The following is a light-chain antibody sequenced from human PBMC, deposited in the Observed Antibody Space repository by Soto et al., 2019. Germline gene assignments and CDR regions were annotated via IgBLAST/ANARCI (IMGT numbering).Light chain of an antibody. CDR3: SSYTSSHTLYV. CDR1: SSDVDGYND. CDR2: DVS. J-gene: IGLJ1*01. Sequence: QSVLTQPASVSWSPWQSFTISCTGTSSDVDGYNDVSWYQQHPVKASKLMIYDVSNRPSGVSVRFSGSKSGNTASLTISGLQAEDEADYFCSSYTSSHTLYVLGAGTKVTVL. V-gene: IGLV2-14*01.